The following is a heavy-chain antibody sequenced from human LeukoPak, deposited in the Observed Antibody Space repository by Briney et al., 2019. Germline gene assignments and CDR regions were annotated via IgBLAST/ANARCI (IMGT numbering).Heavy chain of an antibody. D-gene: IGHD4-17*01. CDR3: ARDHGDYSGKDY. V-gene: IGHV3-33*01. J-gene: IGHJ4*02. Sequence: QPGRSLRLSCAASGFIVSSYGMHWVRQAPGKGLEWVAVTWYDGSNKYYADAVKGRFTISRDNSKNTLYLQMNSLRAEDTAVYFCARDHGDYSGKDYWGQGTLVTVSS. CDR1: GFIVSSYG. CDR2: TWYDGSNK.